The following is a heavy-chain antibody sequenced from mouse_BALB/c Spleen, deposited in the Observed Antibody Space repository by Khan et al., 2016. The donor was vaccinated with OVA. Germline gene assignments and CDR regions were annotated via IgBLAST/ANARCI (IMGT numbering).Heavy chain of an antibody. CDR2: INPSNGRT. V-gene: IGHV1S81*02. Sequence: QVQLQQPGAELVNPGASVNLSCKAPGYTLTSYWMHWVKQRPGHGLEWIGEINPSNGRTTYNEKFKSKATLTVDKSSCTAYMQLSGPPSADSAVYYCAKLLNKFDYWGQGATLTGSS. CDR1: GYTLTSYW. D-gene: IGHD1-3*01. CDR3: AKLLNKFDY. J-gene: IGHJ2*01.